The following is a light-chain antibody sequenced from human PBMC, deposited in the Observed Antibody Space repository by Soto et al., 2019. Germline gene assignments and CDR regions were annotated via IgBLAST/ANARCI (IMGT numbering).Light chain of an antibody. Sequence: QSVLTQPPLASGTPGQRVSISCSGSNSNIGSKYVYWYQQLPGTAPKLLMYRNNQRPSGVPDRFSGSKSGTSASLAISGLRSEDEADYYCAAWDNNLGGPAFGGGTKLTVL. CDR1: NSNIGSKY. CDR2: RNN. J-gene: IGLJ2*01. CDR3: AAWDNNLGGPA. V-gene: IGLV1-47*01.